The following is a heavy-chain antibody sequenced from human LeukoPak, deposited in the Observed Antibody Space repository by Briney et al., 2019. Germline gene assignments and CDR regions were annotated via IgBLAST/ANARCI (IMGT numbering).Heavy chain of an antibody. CDR3: ARVKASTSWPYYYYYMDV. J-gene: IGHJ6*03. D-gene: IGHD6-13*01. CDR1: GYTFTSYD. Sequence: ASVRVSCKASGYTFTSYDINWVRQATGQGLEWMGWMNPNSGNTGYAQKFQGRVTMTRNTSISTAYMELSSLRSEDTAVYYCARVKASTSWPYYYYYMDVWGKGTTVTVSS. CDR2: MNPNSGNT. V-gene: IGHV1-8*01.